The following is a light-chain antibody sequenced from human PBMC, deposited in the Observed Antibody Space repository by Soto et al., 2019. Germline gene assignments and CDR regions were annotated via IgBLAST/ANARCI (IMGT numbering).Light chain of an antibody. J-gene: IGLJ2*01. Sequence: QSVLTQPASVSGSPGQSITISCTGISSDVGSYNLVSWYQHHPGKAPKVMIYEGSKRPSGVSNRFSGSKSGNTASLTISGLQAEDEADYYCCSYAGSSTIFGGGTQLTVL. V-gene: IGLV2-23*01. CDR2: EGS. CDR1: SSDVGSYNL. CDR3: CSYAGSSTI.